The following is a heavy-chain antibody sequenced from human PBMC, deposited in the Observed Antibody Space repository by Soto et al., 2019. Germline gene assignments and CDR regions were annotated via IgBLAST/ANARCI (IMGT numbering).Heavy chain of an antibody. Sequence: GGSLRLSCAASGFTFSSYAMSWVRQAPGKGLEWVSAISGSGGSTYYADSVKGRFTISRDNSKNTLYLQMNSLRAEDTAVYYCAKDLSSGWWGYYFDYWGQGTLVTVSS. V-gene: IGHV3-23*01. D-gene: IGHD6-19*01. CDR1: GFTFSSYA. CDR3: AKDLSSGWWGYYFDY. CDR2: ISGSGGST. J-gene: IGHJ4*02.